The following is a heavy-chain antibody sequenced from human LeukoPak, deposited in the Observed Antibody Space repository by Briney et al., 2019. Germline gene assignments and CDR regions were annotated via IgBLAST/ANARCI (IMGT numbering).Heavy chain of an antibody. J-gene: IGHJ4*02. Sequence: GGSLRLSCAASGFTFSSYDMHWVRQTTGKGLEWVSSIGIAGDTYYPGSVKGRFTISRENAKNSLYLQMNSLRAGDTAVYYCAKDRDSNWYPYFESWGQGTLITVSS. D-gene: IGHD3-9*01. CDR3: AKDRDSNWYPYFES. CDR2: IGIAGDT. CDR1: GFTFSSYD. V-gene: IGHV3-13*01.